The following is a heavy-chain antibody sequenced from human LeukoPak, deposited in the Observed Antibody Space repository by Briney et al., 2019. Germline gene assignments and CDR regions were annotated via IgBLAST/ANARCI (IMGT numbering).Heavy chain of an antibody. CDR1: GGTFSSYA. D-gene: IGHD4-17*01. CDR2: IIPIFGTA. CDR3: ARDVSSATVTSNWFDP. V-gene: IGHV1-69*13. J-gene: IGHJ5*02. Sequence: SVTVSCKASGGTFSSYAISWVRQAPGQGLEWMGGIIPIFGTANYAQKFQGRVTITADESTSTAYMELSSLRSEDTAVYYCARDVSSATVTSNWFDPWGQGTLVTVSS.